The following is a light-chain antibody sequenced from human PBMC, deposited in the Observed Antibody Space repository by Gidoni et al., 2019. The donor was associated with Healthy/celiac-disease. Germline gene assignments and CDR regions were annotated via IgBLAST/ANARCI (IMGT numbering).Light chain of an antibody. J-gene: IGKJ4*01. Sequence: DIQMTQSPSSLSASVGDRVTITCRASQSISSYLNWYQQKPGKAPKLLIYAASSLQSWVPSRFSGSGSGTDFTLTISSLQPEDFATYYCQQSYSTPPLTFGGXTKVEIK. V-gene: IGKV1-39*01. CDR3: QQSYSTPPLT. CDR2: AAS. CDR1: QSISSY.